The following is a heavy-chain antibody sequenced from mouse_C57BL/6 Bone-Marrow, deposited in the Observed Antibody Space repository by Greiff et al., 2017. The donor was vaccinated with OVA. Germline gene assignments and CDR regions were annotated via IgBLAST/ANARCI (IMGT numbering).Heavy chain of an antibody. CDR3: ARDYGSSPYWYFDV. CDR2: INYDGSST. J-gene: IGHJ1*03. Sequence: EVKLVESEGGLVQPGSSMKLSCTASGFTFSDYYMAWVRQVPEKGLEWVANINYDGSSTYYLDSLKSRFIISRDNAKNILYLQMSSLKSEDTATYYCARDYGSSPYWYFDVWGTGTTVTVSS. V-gene: IGHV5-16*01. CDR1: GFTFSDYY. D-gene: IGHD1-1*01.